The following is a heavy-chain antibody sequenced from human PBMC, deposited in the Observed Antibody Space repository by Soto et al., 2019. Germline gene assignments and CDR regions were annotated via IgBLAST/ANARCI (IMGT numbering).Heavy chain of an antibody. D-gene: IGHD6-6*01. CDR3: ARHYSTSSPDY. CDR2: VFPGDPDT. Sequence: PGESLTISCKSSGCSFARYWIGWVRQMPGQGLEWMGIVFPGDPDTKYSPSFQGQVTISADKSINTAYLQWSGLRASDTAMYYCARHYSTSSPDYWGQGTLVTVSS. V-gene: IGHV5-51*01. J-gene: IGHJ4*02. CDR1: GCSFARYW.